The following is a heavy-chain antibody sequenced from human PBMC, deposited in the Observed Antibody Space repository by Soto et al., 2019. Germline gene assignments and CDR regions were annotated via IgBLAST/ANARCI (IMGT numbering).Heavy chain of an antibody. D-gene: IGHD3-10*01. J-gene: IGHJ5*02. CDR3: AKLVRGTNWFDP. CDR1: GFTFSSYA. CDR2: ISGSGGST. Sequence: VSLRLSCAASGFTFSSYAMSWVRQAPGKGLEWVSAISGSGGSTYYADSVKGRFTISRDNSKNTLYLQMNSLRAEDTAVYYCAKLVRGTNWFDPWGQGTLVTVSS. V-gene: IGHV3-23*01.